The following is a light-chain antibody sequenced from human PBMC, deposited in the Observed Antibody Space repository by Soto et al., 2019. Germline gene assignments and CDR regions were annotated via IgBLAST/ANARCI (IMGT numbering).Light chain of an antibody. Sequence: AIQLTQSPSSLSASVGDRVTITCRASQGISSALAWYQQKPGKAPKLLIYDASSLESGVPSRFSGSGSGTDITLTISSLQPEDFATYYCQQSNGYPITFGQGTRLEIK. CDR3: QQSNGYPIT. J-gene: IGKJ5*01. V-gene: IGKV1-13*02. CDR1: QGISSA. CDR2: DAS.